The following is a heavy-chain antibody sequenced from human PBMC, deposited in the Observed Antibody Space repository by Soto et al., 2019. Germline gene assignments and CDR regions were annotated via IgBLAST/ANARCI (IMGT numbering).Heavy chain of an antibody. V-gene: IGHV1-8*01. CDR1: GYTFTSYD. D-gene: IGHD6-6*01. CDR3: ARGLQGGQLDRFDY. J-gene: IGHJ4*02. Sequence: QVQLVQSGAEVKKPGASVKVSCKASGYTFTSYDINWVRQATGQGLEWMGWMNPNSGNTGYAQKFQGRCTLNRNTSLSTAYMELSSLRSEDTAVYYCARGLQGGQLDRFDYWGQGTLVTVSS. CDR2: MNPNSGNT.